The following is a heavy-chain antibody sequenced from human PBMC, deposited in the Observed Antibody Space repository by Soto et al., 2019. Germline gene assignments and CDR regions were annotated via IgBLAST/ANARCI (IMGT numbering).Heavy chain of an antibody. CDR3: ARVVGFGEGASAVFES. CDR2: INAGNGDT. D-gene: IGHD3-10*01. J-gene: IGHJ4*02. V-gene: IGHV1-3*01. CDR1: GYTFTSYA. Sequence: QVQLVQSGAEVKMPGASVKVSCKASGYTFTSYAMHWVRQAPGQRLEWMGWINAGNGDTKYSQKFKDRVTNNRDTSATTAYMELSSVRSEDTAIYYCARVVGFGEGASAVFESWGQGTLVTVSS.